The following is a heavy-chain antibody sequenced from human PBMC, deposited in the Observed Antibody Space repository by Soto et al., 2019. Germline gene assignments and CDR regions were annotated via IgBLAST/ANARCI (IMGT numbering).Heavy chain of an antibody. CDR1: GYTFTSYG. D-gene: IGHD3-9*01. J-gene: IGHJ4*02. V-gene: IGHV1-18*01. CDR2: ISAYNGNT. CDR3: ARVVSDWPNVEHDY. Sequence: GASVKVSCKASGYTFTSYGISWVRQAPGQGLEWMGWISAYNGNTNYAQKLQGRVTMTTDTSTSTAYMELRSLRSDDTAVYYCARVVSDWPNVEHDYWGQGTLVTGSS.